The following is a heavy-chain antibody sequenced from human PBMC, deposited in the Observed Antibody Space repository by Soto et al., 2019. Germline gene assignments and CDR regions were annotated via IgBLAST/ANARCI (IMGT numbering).Heavy chain of an antibody. CDR3: ARGHPGWYYSYMDV. D-gene: IGHD2-15*01. V-gene: IGHV1-3*01. J-gene: IGHJ6*03. Sequence: SVNGACKAAGYTLTVDASGWGLQAPGQRLEWMGWINAVNGNTKYSQKFQGRVTITRDTSASTAYMELSSLRSEDTAVYYCARGHPGWYYSYMDVRRNGTTVPVSS. CDR1: GYTLTVDA. CDR2: INAVNGNT.